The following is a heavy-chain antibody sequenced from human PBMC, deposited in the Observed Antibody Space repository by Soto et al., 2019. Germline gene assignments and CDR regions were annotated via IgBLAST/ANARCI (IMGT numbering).Heavy chain of an antibody. CDR3: AIIHTNSHYVWWSYTSTNPPDY. J-gene: IGHJ4*02. Sequence: PGESLKISCKGSGYSFTSYWIGWVRQMPGKGLEWMGIIYPGDSDTRYSPSFQGQVTISADKSISTAYLQWSSLKASDTAMYYCAIIHTNSHYVWWSYTSTNPPDYWCQGTLVTVS. V-gene: IGHV5-51*01. CDR1: GYSFTSYW. CDR2: IYPGDSDT. D-gene: IGHD3-16*01.